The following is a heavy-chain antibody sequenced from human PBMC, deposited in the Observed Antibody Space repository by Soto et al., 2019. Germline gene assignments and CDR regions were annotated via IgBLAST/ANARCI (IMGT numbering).Heavy chain of an antibody. Sequence: ASVKVSCKASGYTFTGYYMHWVRQAPGQGLEWMGWINPNSGGTNYAQKFQGWVTMTRDTSISTAYMELSRVRSDDTAVYYCARDMGNDFWSGYGTGYYYGMDVWGQGTTVTVSS. CDR1: GYTFTGYY. CDR2: INPNSGGT. D-gene: IGHD3-3*01. CDR3: ARDMGNDFWSGYGTGYYYGMDV. J-gene: IGHJ6*02. V-gene: IGHV1-2*04.